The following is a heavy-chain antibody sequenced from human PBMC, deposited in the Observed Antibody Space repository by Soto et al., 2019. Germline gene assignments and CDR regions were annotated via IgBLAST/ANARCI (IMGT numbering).Heavy chain of an antibody. J-gene: IGHJ3*02. CDR2: ISSSSSTI. V-gene: IGHV3-48*04. Sequence: GGSLRLSCAASGFTFSSYSMNWVRQAPGKGLEWDSYISSSSSTIYYAYSLKGRFTISRDNAKNSLYLQMNSLRAEDTALYYCAREGTWSSYGDYESDSFDIWGQGTMVTVSS. CDR3: AREGTWSSYGDYESDSFDI. D-gene: IGHD4-17*01. CDR1: GFTFSSYS.